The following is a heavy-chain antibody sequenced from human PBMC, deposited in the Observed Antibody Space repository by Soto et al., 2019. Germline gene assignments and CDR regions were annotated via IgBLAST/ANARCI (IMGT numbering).Heavy chain of an antibody. D-gene: IGHD6-19*01. V-gene: IGHV4-59*08. J-gene: IGHJ4*02. CDR1: GGSITSYY. CDR2: IYYSGIT. CDR3: VSHRNYIVVSGSFFDY. Sequence: PSETLSLTCSVSGGSITSYYWSWIRQPPGKGLEWIGYIYYSGITNYNPSLKSRVTISVDTSKNQFSLKLTSVTAADTAVYFCVSHRNYIVVSGSFFDYWSQGTLVTVSS.